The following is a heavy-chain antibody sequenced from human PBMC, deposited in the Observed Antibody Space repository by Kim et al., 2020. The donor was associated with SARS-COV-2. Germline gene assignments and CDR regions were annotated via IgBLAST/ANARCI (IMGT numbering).Heavy chain of an antibody. J-gene: IGHJ4*02. CDR3: ARGLTDY. V-gene: IGHV1-3*01. Sequence: GNGNTKYSQTFQGRVTFTRDTSASTAYMELNNLRSEDTAVYFCARGLTDYRGQGTLVTVSS. CDR2: GNGNT.